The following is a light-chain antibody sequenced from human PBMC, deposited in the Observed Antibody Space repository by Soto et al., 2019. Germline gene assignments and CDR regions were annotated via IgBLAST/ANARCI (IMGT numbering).Light chain of an antibody. V-gene: IGLV2-14*03. Sequence: QSALTQPASVSGSPGQSITISCTGTSSDVGGYNYVSWYQQHPGKAPKVMIYDVSYRPSGVSNRFSGSKSGNTASLTISGLQVEDEADYYCSSYTSSSTLAVFGGRTQLTVL. J-gene: IGLJ2*01. CDR2: DVS. CDR1: SSDVGGYNY. CDR3: SSYTSSSTLAV.